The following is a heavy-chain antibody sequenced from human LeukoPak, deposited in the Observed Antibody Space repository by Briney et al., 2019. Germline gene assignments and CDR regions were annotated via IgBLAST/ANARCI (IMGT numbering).Heavy chain of an antibody. V-gene: IGHV5-51*01. D-gene: IGHD1-1*01. J-gene: IGHJ3*02. Sequence: GESLKISCKGSGYSFTSYWIGWVRQMPGKGLEWMGIIYPGDSDTRYSPSFQGQVTISADKSISTAYLQWSSLKASDTAVYYCARSETTTHDAFDIWGQGTMVTVSS. CDR1: GYSFTSYW. CDR2: IYPGDSDT. CDR3: ARSETTTHDAFDI.